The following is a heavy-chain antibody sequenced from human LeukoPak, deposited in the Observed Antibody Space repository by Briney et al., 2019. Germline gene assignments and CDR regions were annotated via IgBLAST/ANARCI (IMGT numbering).Heavy chain of an antibody. V-gene: IGHV3-23*01. D-gene: IGHD6-19*01. CDR2: ISGRGDST. CDR1: GFTFSSYA. Sequence: GGSLRLSCAASGFTFSSYAMSWVRQAPGKGLEWVSVISGRGDSTSYADSVKGRITISRDNSKNTLYLHMNSLRADDTTVYYCVKDAGIAVAGAKGAFDYWGQGTLVTVSS. J-gene: IGHJ4*02. CDR3: VKDAGIAVAGAKGAFDY.